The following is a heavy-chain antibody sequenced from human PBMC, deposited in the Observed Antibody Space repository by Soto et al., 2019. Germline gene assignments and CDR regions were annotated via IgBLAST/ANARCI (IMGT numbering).Heavy chain of an antibody. CDR1: GGSINSGGYC. CDR3: SRGILV. CDR2: IAYGGST. D-gene: IGHD5-18*01. V-gene: IGHV4-31*03. J-gene: IGHJ4*02. Sequence: QVQLQESGPGLVKPSQTLSLTCTVSGGSINSGGYCWSWIRQHPGKGLDWIGCIAYGGSTSYNPSLKSRVTISVDTAKNQFSLKLTSVTAADTAVYYCSRGILVWGQGALITVSS.